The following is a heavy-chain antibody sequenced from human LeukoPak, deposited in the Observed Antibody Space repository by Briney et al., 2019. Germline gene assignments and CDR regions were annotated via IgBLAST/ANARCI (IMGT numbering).Heavy chain of an antibody. Sequence: PSETLSLTCTVSGGSISSGDYYWSWIRQPPGKGLEWIGYIYYSGSTYYNPSLKSRVTISVDTSKNQFSLKLSSVTAADTAVYYCARVVVTASGYFDLWGRGTLVTVSS. J-gene: IGHJ2*01. CDR3: ARVVVTASGYFDL. CDR1: GGSISSGDYY. D-gene: IGHD2-2*01. CDR2: IYYSGST. V-gene: IGHV4-30-4*01.